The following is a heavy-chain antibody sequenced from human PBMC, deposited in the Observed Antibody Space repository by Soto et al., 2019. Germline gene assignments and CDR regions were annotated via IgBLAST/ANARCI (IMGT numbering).Heavy chain of an antibody. CDR3: ARYGRYDILGWFDP. V-gene: IGHV4-34*01. CDR2: INHIGST. J-gene: IGHJ5*02. Sequence: QVQLQQWGAGLLKPSETLSLTCAVYGGSFSGYYWSWIRQPPGKGLEWIGEINHIGSTNYNPSLKRRVTISVDTSKNQFSLKLSSVTAAATAVYDCARYGRYDILGWFDPWGQGTLVTVSS. CDR1: GGSFSGYY. D-gene: IGHD3-9*01.